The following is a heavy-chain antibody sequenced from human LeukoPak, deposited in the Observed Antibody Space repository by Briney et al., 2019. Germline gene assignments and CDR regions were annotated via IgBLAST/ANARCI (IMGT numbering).Heavy chain of an antibody. J-gene: IGHJ5*02. CDR2: IYSDGNT. CDR1: GFTVSSIY. D-gene: IGHD6-13*01. Sequence: GGSLRLSCAVSGFTVSSIYMSWVRQAPGKGLEWVSFIYSDGNTYYADSVKGRFTLSRDSSRNTLYLQMNSLRVDDTAVYYCAKDTLSSRPNWFDPWGQGTLVTVSS. V-gene: IGHV3-53*01. CDR3: AKDTLSSRPNWFDP.